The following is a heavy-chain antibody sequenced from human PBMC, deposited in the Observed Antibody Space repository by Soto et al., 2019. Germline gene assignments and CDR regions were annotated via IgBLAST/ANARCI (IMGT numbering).Heavy chain of an antibody. Sequence: GGSLRLSCAASGFTFSSYGMHWVRQAPGKGLEWVAVISYDGSNKYYADSVKGRFAISRDNSKNTLYLQMNSLRAEDTAVYYCAKYYGCYDSLTFFDYGGQGTLVTVSS. D-gene: IGHD5-12*01. V-gene: IGHV3-30*18. CDR2: ISYDGSNK. J-gene: IGHJ4*02. CDR3: AKYYGCYDSLTFFDY. CDR1: GFTFSSYG.